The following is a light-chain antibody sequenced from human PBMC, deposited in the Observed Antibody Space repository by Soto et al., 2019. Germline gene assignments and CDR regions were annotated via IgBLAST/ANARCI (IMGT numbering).Light chain of an antibody. CDR3: QQRGNWPLT. CDR2: DAS. V-gene: IGKV3-11*01. CDR1: QSVGDS. J-gene: IGKJ4*01. Sequence: PGERATLSCRASQSVGDSLAWYQQKPGQAPRLLIYDASNRATGIPVRFSGSGSGTDFALTISSLEPEDFAVYYCQQRGNWPLTFGGGTKVEIK.